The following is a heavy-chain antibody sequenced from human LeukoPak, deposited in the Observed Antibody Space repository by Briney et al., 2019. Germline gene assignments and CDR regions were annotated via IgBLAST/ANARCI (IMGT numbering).Heavy chain of an antibody. CDR2: IYYSGST. CDR1: GGSISSSSYY. V-gene: IGHV4-39*07. CDR3: AADGYYYDSSGQN. D-gene: IGHD3-22*01. Sequence: SETLSLTCTVSGGSISSSSYYWGWIRQPPGKGLEWIGSIYYSGSTYYNPSLKSRVTISVHTSKNQFSLKLSSVTAADTAVYYCAADGYYYDSSGQNWGQGTLVTVSS. J-gene: IGHJ4*02.